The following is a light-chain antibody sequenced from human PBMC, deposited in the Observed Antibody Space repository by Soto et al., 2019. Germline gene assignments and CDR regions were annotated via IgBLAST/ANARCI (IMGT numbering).Light chain of an antibody. J-gene: IGLJ1*01. V-gene: IGLV2-14*01. CDR2: DVS. CDR3: SSYTSSSTPD. CDR1: SSDVGGYKY. Sequence: QSALTQPAYVSGSPGQSITISCTGTSSDVGGYKYVSWYQQHPGKAPKLMIYDVSYRPSGVSNRFSGSKSGNTASLTISGLQAEDEADYYCSSYTSSSTPDFGTGTKLTVL.